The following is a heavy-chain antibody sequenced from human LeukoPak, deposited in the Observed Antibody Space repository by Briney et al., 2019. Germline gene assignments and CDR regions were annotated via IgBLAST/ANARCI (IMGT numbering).Heavy chain of an antibody. D-gene: IGHD6-19*01. J-gene: IGHJ5*02. CDR3: AKTGRPNNSGWYRWFDP. Sequence: SETLSPTCTASGGSITGSHYYWGWIRQPPGKGLQRIGSVYYSGSTYYSPSLKSRVTISMDTSKNQFSLNLSSVTAADTAVYYCAKTGRPNNSGWYRWFDPWGQGTLVTVSS. CDR2: VYYSGST. V-gene: IGHV4-39*07. CDR1: GGSITGSHYY.